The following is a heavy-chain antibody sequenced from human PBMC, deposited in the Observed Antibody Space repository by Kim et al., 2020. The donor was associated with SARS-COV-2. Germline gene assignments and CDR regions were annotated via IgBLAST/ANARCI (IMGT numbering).Heavy chain of an antibody. Sequence: ASVKVSCKASGYTFTSYGISWVRQAPGQGLEWMGWISAYNGNTNYAQKLQGRVTMTTDTSTSTAYMELRSLRSDDTAVYYCARDLPWRNLITRAYYYYYYGMDVWGQGTTVTVSS. V-gene: IGHV1-18*01. CDR3: ARDLPWRNLITRAYYYYYYGMDV. CDR1: GYTFTSYG. D-gene: IGHD3-16*01. CDR2: ISAYNGNT. J-gene: IGHJ6*02.